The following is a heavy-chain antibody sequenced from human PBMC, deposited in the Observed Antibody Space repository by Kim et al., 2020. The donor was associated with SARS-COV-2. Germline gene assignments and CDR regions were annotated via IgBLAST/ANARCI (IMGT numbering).Heavy chain of an antibody. J-gene: IGHJ4*02. CDR3: ARDGTTRNGGYYFDF. D-gene: IGHD1-1*01. V-gene: IGHV1-3*01. Sequence: QNFKGRVTITREKSAGTAYMELSSMRSEDTAVYYCARDGTTRNGGYYFDFWGQGALITVSS.